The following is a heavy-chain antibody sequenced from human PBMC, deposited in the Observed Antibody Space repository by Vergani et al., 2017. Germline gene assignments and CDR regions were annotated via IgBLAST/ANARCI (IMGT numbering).Heavy chain of an antibody. CDR1: GFTFSNAW. Sequence: EVQLVESGGGLVKPGGSLRLSCAASGFTFSNAWMSWVRQAPGKGLEWVGRIKSKTDGGTTDYAAPVKGRFTISRADSKNTLYLQMNSLKTEDTAVYHCTTLGGPSFSLDLGNDYWGQGTLVTVAS. V-gene: IGHV3-15*01. CDR2: IKSKTDGGTT. J-gene: IGHJ4*02. CDR3: TTLGGPSFSLDLGNDY. D-gene: IGHD2/OR15-2a*01.